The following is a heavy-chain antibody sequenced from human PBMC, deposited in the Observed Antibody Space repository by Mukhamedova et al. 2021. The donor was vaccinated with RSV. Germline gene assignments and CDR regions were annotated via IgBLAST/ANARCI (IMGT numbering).Heavy chain of an antibody. D-gene: IGHD4-23*01. V-gene: IGHV1-3*01. CDR3: ARVGMGTVVTVLDY. J-gene: IGHJ4*02. Sequence: GRVTITRDTSASTAYMELSSLRSEDTAVYYCARVGMGTVVTVLDYWGQGTLVTVSS.